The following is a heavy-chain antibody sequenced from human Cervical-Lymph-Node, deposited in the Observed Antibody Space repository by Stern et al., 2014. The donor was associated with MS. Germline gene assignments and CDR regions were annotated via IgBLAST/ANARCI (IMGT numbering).Heavy chain of an antibody. CDR1: GFTFSDYF. D-gene: IGHD5-24*01. Sequence: VQLVESGGGLVKPGGSLRLSCAASGFTFSDYFMNWIRQAPGKGLEWVAYITSSGGTTYYADSVKGRFTISRDNARNSLDLQMNSLRAEDTAVYYCARDPLRRDGYNFDYWGQGALVTVSS. CDR2: ITSSGGTT. V-gene: IGHV3-11*01. CDR3: ARDPLRRDGYNFDY. J-gene: IGHJ4*02.